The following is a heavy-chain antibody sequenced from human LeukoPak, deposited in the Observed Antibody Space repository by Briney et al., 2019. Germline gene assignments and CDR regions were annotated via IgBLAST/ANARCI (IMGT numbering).Heavy chain of an antibody. CDR2: INHSGST. CDR3: ARGGVRTYYYGSGRTVFDY. J-gene: IGHJ4*02. V-gene: IGHV4-34*01. CDR1: GGSFSGYY. Sequence: SETLSLTCAVYGGSFSGYYWSWIRQPPGKGLEWIGEINHSGSTNYNPSLKSRVTISVDTSKNQFSLKLSSVTAADTAVYYCARGGVRTYYYGSGRTVFDYWGQGTLVTVSS. D-gene: IGHD3-10*01.